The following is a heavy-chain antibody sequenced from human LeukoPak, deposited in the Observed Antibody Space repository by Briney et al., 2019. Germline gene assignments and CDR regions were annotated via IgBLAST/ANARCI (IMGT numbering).Heavy chain of an antibody. V-gene: IGHV3-74*01. J-gene: IGHJ4*02. D-gene: IGHD2/OR15-2a*01. CDR3: VSFYETY. CDR1: GFGFSSNW. CDR2: IKGDGIST. Sequence: PGGSLRLSCAASGFGFSSNWMHWVRHAPGQGLVWVSRIKGDGISTNYADSVKGRFTISRDIAKNTLYLQMNSLRAEDTAVYYCVSFYETYWGRGTLVTVSS.